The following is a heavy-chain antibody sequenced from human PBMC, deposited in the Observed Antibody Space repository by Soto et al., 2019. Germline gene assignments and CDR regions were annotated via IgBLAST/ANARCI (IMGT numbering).Heavy chain of an antibody. V-gene: IGHV5-51*01. Sequence: PGESLKISCKGSGYSFTSYWIGWVRQMPGKGLEWMGIIYPGDSDTRYSPSFQGQVTISADKSISTAYLQWSSLKASDTAMYYCARRTGQWLVQGAYYFDYWGQGTLVTVSS. CDR1: GYSFTSYW. J-gene: IGHJ4*02. CDR2: IYPGDSDT. CDR3: ARRTGQWLVQGAYYFDY. D-gene: IGHD6-19*01.